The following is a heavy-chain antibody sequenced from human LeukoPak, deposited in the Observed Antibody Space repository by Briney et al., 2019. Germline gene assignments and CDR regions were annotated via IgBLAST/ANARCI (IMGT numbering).Heavy chain of an antibody. V-gene: IGHV4-59*01. Sequence: SETLSLTRTVSGGSISSYYWSWIRQPPGKGLEWIGYIYYSGSTNYNPSLKSRVTISVDTSKNQFSLKLSSVTAADTAVYYCARENDYVWGSYRYTFTFDYWGQGTLVTVSS. D-gene: IGHD3-16*02. CDR2: IYYSGST. CDR1: GGSISSYY. CDR3: ARENDYVWGSYRYTFTFDY. J-gene: IGHJ4*02.